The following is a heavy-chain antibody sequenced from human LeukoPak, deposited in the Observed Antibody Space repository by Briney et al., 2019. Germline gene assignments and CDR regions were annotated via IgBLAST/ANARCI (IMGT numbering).Heavy chain of an antibody. J-gene: IGHJ4*02. Sequence: GGSLRLSCAASGFTFSSYWMHWVRQAPGKGLVWVSRINSDGSSTSYADSVKGRFTISRDNAKNTLYLQTNSLRAEDTAVYYCASFTHTMVSAGGIVVVPTDYWGQGTLVTVSS. CDR2: INSDGSST. D-gene: IGHD3-22*01. V-gene: IGHV3-74*01. CDR1: GFTFSSYW. CDR3: ASFTHTMVSAGGIVVVPTDY.